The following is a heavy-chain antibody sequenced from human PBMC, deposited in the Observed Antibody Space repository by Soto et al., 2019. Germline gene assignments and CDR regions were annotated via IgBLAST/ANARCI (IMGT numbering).Heavy chain of an antibody. CDR1: GYSLTSYW. CDR2: VYPGDSDT. Sequence: EVQLVQSGAEVKKPGESLKISCQASGYSLTSYWIAWVRQMPGKGLEWMGIVYPGDSDTRYSPSFQGQVTISVDKSISTAYLQWSSLKASDTAMYYCARRDDSSTYAVRYWGQGTLVTVSS. V-gene: IGHV5-51*01. CDR3: ARRDDSSTYAVRY. J-gene: IGHJ4*02. D-gene: IGHD3-22*01.